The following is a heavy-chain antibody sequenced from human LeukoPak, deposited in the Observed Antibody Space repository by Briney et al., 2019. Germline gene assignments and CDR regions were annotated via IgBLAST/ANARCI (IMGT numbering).Heavy chain of an antibody. D-gene: IGHD2-15*01. V-gene: IGHV1-69*06. CDR2: IIPIFGTA. CDR1: GGTFSSYA. CDR3: ARGYCSGGSCNEWFDR. Sequence: SVKVSCKASGGTFSSYAISWVRQAPGQGLEWMGGIIPIFGTANYAQKFQGRVTITADKSTSTAYMELSSLRSEDTAVYYCARGYCSGGSCNEWFDRWGQGTLVSVSS. J-gene: IGHJ5*02.